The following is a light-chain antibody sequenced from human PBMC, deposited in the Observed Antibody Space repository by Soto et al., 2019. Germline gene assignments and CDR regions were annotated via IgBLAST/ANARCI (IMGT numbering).Light chain of an antibody. CDR1: QSVSSY. J-gene: IGKJ2*01. CDR3: QQRSNWHPYT. V-gene: IGKV3-11*01. Sequence: EIVLTQSPATLSLSPGERATLSFSASQSVSSYLAWYQHKPGQAPRLLIYDTSNRATGIPARFSGSGSGTDFTLTISSLEPEDFAVYYCQQRSNWHPYTFGQGTKVDIK. CDR2: DTS.